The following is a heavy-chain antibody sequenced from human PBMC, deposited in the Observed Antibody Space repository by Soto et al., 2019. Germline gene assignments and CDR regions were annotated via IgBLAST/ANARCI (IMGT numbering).Heavy chain of an antibody. V-gene: IGHV1-18*04. CDR1: GYRFTQYG. CDR2: INAYNGDT. CDR3: ARIGYGSGSLFGREWLDP. D-gene: IGHD3-10*01. Sequence: GASVKVSCKTSGYRFTQYGIGWVRQAAGQGPEWMAWINAYNGDTKYAQTLRDRLTVTIDTSTSTGYMELKSLSSDDTAKYYCARIGYGSGSLFGREWLDPWGQGTQVAVSP. J-gene: IGHJ5*02.